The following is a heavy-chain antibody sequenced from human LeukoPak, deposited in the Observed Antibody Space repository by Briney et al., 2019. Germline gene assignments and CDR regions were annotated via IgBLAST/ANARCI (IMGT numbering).Heavy chain of an antibody. CDR2: MSYDGTSE. CDR1: GFTFSSYA. CDR3: VRDRRDGKNLAYHFDF. Sequence: GGSLRLSCAASGFTFSSYAMHWVRQAPGKGLEWVAVMSYDGTSEYYADSVRGRFTISRDHSQNMLYLQMNGLRDEDTALYYCVRDRRDGKNLAYHFDFWGQGTLVTVPS. J-gene: IGHJ4*02. V-gene: IGHV3-30-3*01. D-gene: IGHD5-24*01.